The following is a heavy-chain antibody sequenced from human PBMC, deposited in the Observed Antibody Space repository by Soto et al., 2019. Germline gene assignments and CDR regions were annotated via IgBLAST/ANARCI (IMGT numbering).Heavy chain of an antibody. CDR3: TRQGRWGSQDY. D-gene: IGHD7-27*01. CDR1: GFTFSGSA. Sequence: GGSLRLSCAASGFTFSGSAMHWVRQASGKGLEWVGRIRSKANSYATAYAASVKGRFTISRDDSKNTAYLQMNSLKTEDTAVYYCTRQGRWGSQDYWGQGTLVTVSS. J-gene: IGHJ4*02. V-gene: IGHV3-73*01. CDR2: IRSKANSYAT.